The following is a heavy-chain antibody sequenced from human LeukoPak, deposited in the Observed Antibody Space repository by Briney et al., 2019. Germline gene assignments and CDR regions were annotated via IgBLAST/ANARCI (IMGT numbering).Heavy chain of an antibody. Sequence: SETLSLTCAVSGYSISSGYYWGWIRQPPGKGLEWIGEINHSGSTNYNPSLKSRVTISVDTSKNQFSLKLRSVTAAETAVYYCARTYGSGSYYNAWFDRWGQGTLVTVSS. D-gene: IGHD3-10*01. V-gene: IGHV4-38-2*01. CDR3: ARTYGSGSYYNAWFDR. CDR1: GYSISSGYY. CDR2: INHSGST. J-gene: IGHJ5*02.